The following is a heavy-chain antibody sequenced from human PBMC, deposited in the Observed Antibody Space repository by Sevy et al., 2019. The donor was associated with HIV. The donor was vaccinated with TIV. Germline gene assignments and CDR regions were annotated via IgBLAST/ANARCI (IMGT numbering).Heavy chain of an antibody. J-gene: IGHJ3*02. CDR2: ISSSSSTI. D-gene: IGHD2-15*01. CDR1: GFTFSSYS. CDR3: ARTACSGGSCYLGAFDI. V-gene: IGHV3-48*02. Sequence: GGSLRLSCAASGFTFSSYSMNWVRQAPGKGLEWVPYISSSSSTIYYADSVKGRFTISRDNAKNSLYLQMNSLRDEDTAVYYCARTACSGGSCYLGAFDIWGQGTMVTVSS.